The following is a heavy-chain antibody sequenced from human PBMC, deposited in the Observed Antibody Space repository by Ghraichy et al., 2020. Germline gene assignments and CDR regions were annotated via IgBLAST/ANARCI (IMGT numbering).Heavy chain of an antibody. CDR1: GFTLSSYS. J-gene: IGHJ5*02. CDR2: ISSGSTHT. Sequence: GGSLRLSCAASGFTLSSYSINWVRQAPGKGLEWISYISSGSTHTYYADSVKGRFTFSRDNAKNTLYLQMNSLRVEDTAMYYCARDSGSANYHDSNGYLNWLDPWGQGTLVTVSS. D-gene: IGHD3-22*01. CDR3: ARDSGSANYHDSNGYLNWLDP. V-gene: IGHV3-21*01.